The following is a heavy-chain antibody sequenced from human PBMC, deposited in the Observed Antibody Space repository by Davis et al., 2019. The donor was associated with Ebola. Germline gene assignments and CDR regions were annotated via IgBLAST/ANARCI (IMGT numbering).Heavy chain of an antibody. J-gene: IGHJ4*02. V-gene: IGHV3-33*06. D-gene: IGHD6-19*01. CDR3: AKAHIAVAVYY. CDR1: GFTFSSYG. Sequence: PGGSLRLSCAASGFTFSSYGMHWVRQAPGKGLEWVAVIWYDGSNKYYADSVKGRFTISRDNSKNTLYLQMNSLRAEDTAVYYCAKAHIAVAVYYWGQGTLVTVSS. CDR2: IWYDGSNK.